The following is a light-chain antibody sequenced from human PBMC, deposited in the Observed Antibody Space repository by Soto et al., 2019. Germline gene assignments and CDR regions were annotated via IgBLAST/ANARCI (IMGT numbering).Light chain of an antibody. CDR1: SSDVGSYNL. J-gene: IGLJ1*01. CDR3: CSYAGTTTFV. CDR2: EGN. V-gene: IGLV2-23*01. Sequence: QSALTQPASVSGSPGQSITISCTGTSSDVGSYNLVSWYQQHPGKAPKLMIYEGNKRPSGVSNRFSGSKSANTASLTISGLQNEDEDDYYCCSYAGTTTFVFGTGTKVTVL.